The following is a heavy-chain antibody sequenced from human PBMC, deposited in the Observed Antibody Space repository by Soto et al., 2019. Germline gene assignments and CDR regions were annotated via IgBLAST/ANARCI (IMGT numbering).Heavy chain of an antibody. J-gene: IGHJ4*02. Sequence: QVHLVEFGGGLVKPGGSLRLSCAASGFTFSDSYMTWIRQAPGKGLEWVSYISGSGETIYYADSVKGRFPVSRDNAKKSLYLQMNSLRAEDTAVYYCASDPYYYASEYWGQGTLVTVSS. CDR3: ASDPYYYASEY. D-gene: IGHD3-10*01. CDR1: GFTFSDSY. V-gene: IGHV3-11*01. CDR2: ISGSGETI.